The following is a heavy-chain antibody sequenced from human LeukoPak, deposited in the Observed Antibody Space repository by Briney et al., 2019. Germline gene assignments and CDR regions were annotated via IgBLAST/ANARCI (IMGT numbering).Heavy chain of an antibody. CDR1: GLTFSSYW. V-gene: IGHV3-74*01. CDR2: INSDGSST. CDR3: ARDWEAERSGSSEFDY. J-gene: IGHJ4*02. Sequence: GGSLRLSCAASGLTFSSYWMHWVRQAPGKGLVWVSRINSDGSSTSYADSVKGRFTISRDHAKNTLYLQMNSLRAEDTAVYYCARDWEAERSGSSEFDYWGQGTLVTVSS. D-gene: IGHD1-26*01.